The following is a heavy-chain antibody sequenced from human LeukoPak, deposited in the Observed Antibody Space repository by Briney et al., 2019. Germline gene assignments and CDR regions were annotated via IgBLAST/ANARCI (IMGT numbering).Heavy chain of an antibody. J-gene: IGHJ4*02. CDR3: ARGRGSYDSSGYYYYFDY. CDR2: INHSGST. V-gene: IGHV4-34*01. CDR1: GGSFSGYY. D-gene: IGHD3-22*01. Sequence: SETLSLTCAVYGGSFSGYYWSWIRQPPGKGLEWIGEINHSGSTNYNPSLKSRVTISVDTSKNQFSLKLSSVAAADTAVYYCARGRGSYDSSGYYYYFDYWGQGTLVTVSS.